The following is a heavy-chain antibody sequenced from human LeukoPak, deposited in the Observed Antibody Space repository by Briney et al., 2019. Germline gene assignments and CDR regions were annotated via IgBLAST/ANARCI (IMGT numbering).Heavy chain of an antibody. D-gene: IGHD3-3*01. CDR2: IYYSGST. CDR1: GGSISSSSYY. J-gene: IGHJ5*02. CDR3: ASLTQKYYDFWSGYSNPGWFDP. V-gene: IGHV4-39*07. Sequence: PSETLSLTCTVSGGSISSSSYYWGWIRQPPGKGLEWIGSIYYSGSTYYNPSLKSRVTISVDTSKNQFSLKLSSVTAADTAVYYCASLTQKYYDFWSGYSNPGWFDPWGQGTLVTVSS.